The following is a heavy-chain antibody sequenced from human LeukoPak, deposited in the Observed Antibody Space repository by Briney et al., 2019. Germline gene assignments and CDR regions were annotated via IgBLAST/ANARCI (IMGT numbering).Heavy chain of an antibody. CDR1: GGSISSYY. CDR3: ARERRVGDFDY. CDR2: IYYSGST. V-gene: IGHV4-59*01. D-gene: IGHD2-15*01. J-gene: IGHJ4*02. Sequence: PSETLSLTCTVSGGSISSYYWSWIRQPPGKGLEWIGYIYYSGSTNYNPSLKSRVTISVDTSKNQFSLKLSSVTAADTAVYYCARERRVGDFDYWGQGTLVTASS.